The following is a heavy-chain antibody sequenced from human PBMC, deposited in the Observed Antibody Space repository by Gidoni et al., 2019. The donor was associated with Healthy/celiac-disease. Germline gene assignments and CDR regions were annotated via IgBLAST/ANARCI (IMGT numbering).Heavy chain of an antibody. D-gene: IGHD4-17*01. CDR1: GFTFSSYW. Sequence: EVQLVESGGGLVQPGGSLRRSCADSGFTFSSYWMSWVRQAPGKGLEWLANIKQDGSEKYYVDSVKGRFTISRDNAKNSLYLQMNSLRAEDTAVYYCARVPDYGDSHVRPDAFDIWGQGTMVTVSS. CDR3: ARVPDYGDSHVRPDAFDI. J-gene: IGHJ3*02. V-gene: IGHV3-7*04. CDR2: IKQDGSEK.